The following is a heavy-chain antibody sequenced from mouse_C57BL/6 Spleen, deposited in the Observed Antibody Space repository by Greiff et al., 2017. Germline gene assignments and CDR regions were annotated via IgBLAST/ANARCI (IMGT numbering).Heavy chain of an antibody. J-gene: IGHJ2*01. D-gene: IGHD1-1*01. V-gene: IGHV1-15*01. CDR2: IDPETGGT. CDR3: TRYVITTVFDY. Sequence: VQLQQSGAELVRPGASVTLSCKASGYTFTDYEMHWVKQTPVHGLEWIGAIDPETGGTAYNQKFKGKAILTADKSSSTAYMELRSLTSEDSAVYYCTRYVITTVFDYWGQGTTLTVSS. CDR1: GYTFTDYE.